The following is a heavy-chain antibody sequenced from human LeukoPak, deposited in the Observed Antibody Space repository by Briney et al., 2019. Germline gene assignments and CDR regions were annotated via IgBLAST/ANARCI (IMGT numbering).Heavy chain of an antibody. CDR1: GGSFSDNY. CDR2: IYYSGST. V-gene: IGHV4-30-4*08. Sequence: SETLSLTCTVYGGSFSDNYWNWIRQPPGKGLEWIGYIYYSGSTYYNPSLKSRVTISVDTSKNQFSLKLSSVTAADTAVYYCARDLMGCSGGSCYNWFDPWGQGTLVTVSS. D-gene: IGHD2-15*01. CDR3: ARDLMGCSGGSCYNWFDP. J-gene: IGHJ5*02.